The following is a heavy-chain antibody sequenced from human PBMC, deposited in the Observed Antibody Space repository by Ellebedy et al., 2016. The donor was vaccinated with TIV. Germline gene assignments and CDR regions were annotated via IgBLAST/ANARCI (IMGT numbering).Heavy chain of an antibody. CDR3: ARGGEGLYAKYFQH. D-gene: IGHD3-16*01. V-gene: IGHV4-30-2*01. CDR2: IYRGGST. Sequence: MPSETLSLTCAVSGGSINSGDYSWSFIRQPPGKGLEWIGYIYRGGSTYYNPSLKSRVTISVDRSKNQFSLKLSSVTAADTAVYYCARGGEGLYAKYFQHWGQGTLVTVSS. J-gene: IGHJ1*01. CDR1: GGSINSGDYS.